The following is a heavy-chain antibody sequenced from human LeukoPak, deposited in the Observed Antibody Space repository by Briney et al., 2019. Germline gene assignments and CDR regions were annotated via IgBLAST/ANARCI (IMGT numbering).Heavy chain of an antibody. CDR1: GFTVSSNY. Sequence: GGSLRLSCAASGFTVSSNYVNWVRQAPGKGLEWVSVIYSGGSTNYADSVKGRFTISRDDSKNTLYLQMNSLRAEDTAVYYCARDGVEYSSSSPPFDYWGQGTLVTVSS. CDR3: ARDGVEYSSSSPPFDY. D-gene: IGHD6-6*01. V-gene: IGHV3-66*01. J-gene: IGHJ4*02. CDR2: IYSGGST.